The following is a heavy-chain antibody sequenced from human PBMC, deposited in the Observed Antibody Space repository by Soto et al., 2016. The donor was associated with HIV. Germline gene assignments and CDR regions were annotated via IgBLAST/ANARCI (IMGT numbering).Heavy chain of an antibody. J-gene: IGHJ5*02. V-gene: IGHV1-8*03. CDR3: ARDEGHCSSIRCYRYWFDP. CDR1: GYTFTSYD. D-gene: IGHD2-2*02. Sequence: QVQLVQSGAEVKKPGASVKVSCKASGYTFTSYDINWVRQATGQGLEWMGWMNPNSGNTGYAHKFQGRVTITRNTSISTAYMELSSLTSEDTAMYYCARDEGHCSSIRCYRYWFDPWGQGTLVTVSS. CDR2: MNPNSGNT.